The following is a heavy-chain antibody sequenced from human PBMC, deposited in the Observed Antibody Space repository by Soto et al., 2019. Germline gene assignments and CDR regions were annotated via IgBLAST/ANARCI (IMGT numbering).Heavy chain of an antibody. CDR3: ERGDYYDSSGPFSDAFDI. D-gene: IGHD3-22*01. V-gene: IGHV3-21*01. J-gene: IGHJ3*02. Sequence: GGSLRLSCAASGFTFSSYSMNWVRQSPGKGLEWVSSISTSTSYIYYADSVKGRFTISRDNAKNSLYLQMNSLRAEDTAVYYCERGDYYDSSGPFSDAFDIWGQGTMVTVSS. CDR2: ISTSTSYI. CDR1: GFTFSSYS.